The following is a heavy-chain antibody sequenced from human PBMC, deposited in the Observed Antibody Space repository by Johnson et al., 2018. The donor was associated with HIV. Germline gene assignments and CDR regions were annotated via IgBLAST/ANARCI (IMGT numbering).Heavy chain of an antibody. CDR1: GFTFSSYA. D-gene: IGHD5-18*01. Sequence: EKLVESGGDMVQPGRSLRLSCAASGFTFSSYAMSWVRQAPGKGLEWVSAISGSGGTTYYADSVKGRFTISRDNSKNTLYLQMNSLRAEDTALYYCAKRDTAMVDAFDVWGQGTMVTVSS. J-gene: IGHJ3*01. CDR3: AKRDTAMVDAFDV. V-gene: IGHV3-23*04. CDR2: ISGSGGTT.